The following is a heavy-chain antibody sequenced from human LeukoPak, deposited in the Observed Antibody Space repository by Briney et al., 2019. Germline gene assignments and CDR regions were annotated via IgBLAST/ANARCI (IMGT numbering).Heavy chain of an antibody. CDR3: ARVTYYYGSVNWFDP. CDR2: IYSGGST. J-gene: IGHJ5*02. Sequence: PGGSLRLSCAASGFTVSSNYMSWVRQAPGKGLEWVSVIYSGGSTYYADSVKGRFTISRDNSKNTLYLQMNSLRAEDTAVYYCARVTYYYGSVNWFDPWGQGTLVTVSS. V-gene: IGHV3-53*01. D-gene: IGHD3-10*01. CDR1: GFTVSSNY.